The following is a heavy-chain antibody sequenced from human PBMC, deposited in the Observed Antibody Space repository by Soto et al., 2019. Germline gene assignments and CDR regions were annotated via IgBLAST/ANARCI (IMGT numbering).Heavy chain of an antibody. CDR2: IYYSGST. CDR1: GGSISSSSYY. CDR3: AGQWLERGWFDP. D-gene: IGHD6-19*01. V-gene: IGHV4-39*01. Sequence: QLQLQESGPGLVKPSETLSLTCTVSGGSISSSSYYWGWIRQPPGKGLEWIGSIYYSGSTYYNPSLKSRVTISVDTPKNQFSLKLSSVTAADTAVYYCAGQWLERGWFDPWGQGTLVTVSS. J-gene: IGHJ5*02.